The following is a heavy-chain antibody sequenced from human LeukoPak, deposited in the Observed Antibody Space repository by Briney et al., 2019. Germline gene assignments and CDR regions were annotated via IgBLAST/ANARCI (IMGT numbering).Heavy chain of an antibody. CDR1: GYTFTSYG. V-gene: IGHV1-18*01. D-gene: IGHD2-15*01. CDR2: ISAYNGNT. Sequence: ASVKVSCKASGYTFTSYGISWVRQAPGQGLEWMGWISAYNGNTNYAQKLQGRVTMTTDTSTSTAYMELRSLRSDDTAVYYCARDYPEYCSGGSCYPYFDYWGQGTLVTVSS. CDR3: ARDYPEYCSGGSCYPYFDY. J-gene: IGHJ4*02.